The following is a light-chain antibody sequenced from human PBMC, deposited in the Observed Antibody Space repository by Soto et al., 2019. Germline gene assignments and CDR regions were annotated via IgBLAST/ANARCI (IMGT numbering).Light chain of an antibody. CDR2: GAS. Sequence: DIVMTQSPGTLSVSPGERATLYCRASESVNSNLAWYQQKPGQAPRLLINGASTRATGIPARFGGSGSGTDFTLTINSLQSEDFAVYYCQQYHNWPRTFGQGTKLEI. J-gene: IGKJ2*02. CDR3: QQYHNWPRT. V-gene: IGKV3-15*01. CDR1: ESVNSN.